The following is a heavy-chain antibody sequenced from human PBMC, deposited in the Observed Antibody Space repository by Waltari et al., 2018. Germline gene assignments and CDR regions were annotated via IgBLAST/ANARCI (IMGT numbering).Heavy chain of an antibody. Sequence: QVQLQESGPGLVEPSETLSLTCTVSGGSISRYYWSWIRPPPGTGLEWIGYIYYSGSTNYNPSLKSRVTISVDTSKNQFSLKLSSVTAADTAVYYCAVTYYDFWSGTKHYYGMDVWGQGTTVTVSS. CDR3: AVTYYDFWSGTKHYYGMDV. D-gene: IGHD3-3*01. CDR2: IYYSGST. J-gene: IGHJ6*02. V-gene: IGHV4-59*01. CDR1: GGSISRYY.